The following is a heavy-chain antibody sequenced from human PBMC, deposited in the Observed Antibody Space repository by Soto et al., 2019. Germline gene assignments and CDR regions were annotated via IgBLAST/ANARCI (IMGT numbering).Heavy chain of an antibody. CDR3: TSPYYYDSSGYYYDPNYYYYGMDV. CDR2: ISSSSSTI. D-gene: IGHD3-22*01. Sequence: PGGSLRLSCAASGLTFSSYSMNWVRQAPGKGLEWVSYISSSSSTIYYADSVKGRFTISRDNAKNSLYLQMNSLKTEDTAVYYCTSPYYYDSSGYYYDPNYYYYGMDVWGQGTTVTVSS. CDR1: GLTFSSYS. J-gene: IGHJ6*02. V-gene: IGHV3-48*01.